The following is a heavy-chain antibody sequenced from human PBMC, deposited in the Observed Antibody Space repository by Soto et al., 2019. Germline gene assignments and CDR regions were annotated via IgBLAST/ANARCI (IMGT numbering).Heavy chain of an antibody. V-gene: IGHV3-53*01. CDR2: IYSGGYT. J-gene: IGHJ4*02. D-gene: IGHD3-10*01. CDR3: ASHPGGGGY. Sequence: EVQLVESGGGLIQPGGSLRLSCAVSGFTVSNNYMSWVRQAPGKGLEGVSVIYSGGYTAYGDSVKGRFTISRDNSKNTISLQKNSVRPPHTGVSSCASHPGGGGYWGQGTLVTVSS. CDR1: GFTVSNNY.